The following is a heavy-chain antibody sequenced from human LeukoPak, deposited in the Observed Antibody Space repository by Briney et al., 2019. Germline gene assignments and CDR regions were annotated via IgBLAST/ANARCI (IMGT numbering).Heavy chain of an antibody. CDR3: ARDSPAYYYGSGVTNWFDP. CDR1: GGSISSYY. V-gene: IGHV4-4*07. CDR2: IYTSGST. D-gene: IGHD3-10*01. J-gene: IGHJ5*02. Sequence: PLETLSLTCTVSGGSISSYYWSWIRQPAGKGLEWIGRIYTSGSTNYNPSLKSRVTMSVDTSKNQFSLKLSSVTAADTAVYYCARDSPAYYYGSGVTNWFDPWGQGTLVTVSS.